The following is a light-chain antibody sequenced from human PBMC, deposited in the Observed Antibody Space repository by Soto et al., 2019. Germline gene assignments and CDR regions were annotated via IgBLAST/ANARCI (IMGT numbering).Light chain of an antibody. CDR3: CSYTTSSTRVV. CDR2: EVS. J-gene: IGLJ2*01. V-gene: IGLV2-14*01. CDR1: SSDVGGYDY. Sequence: QSALTQPASVSGSPGQSITISCTGTSSDVGGYDYVSWYQHHPGKAPKLMIYEVSNRPSGVSNRFSGSKSGNTVSLTISGLQAEDEADYYCCSYTTSSTRVVFGGGTKLTVL.